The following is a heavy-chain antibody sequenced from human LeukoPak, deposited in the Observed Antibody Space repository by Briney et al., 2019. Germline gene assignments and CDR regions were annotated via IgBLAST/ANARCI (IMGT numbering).Heavy chain of an antibody. D-gene: IGHD7-27*01. V-gene: IGHV4-30-4*08. J-gene: IGHJ4*02. CDR3: SRRLDPGVNWGTFDC. CDR2: IYYSGST. Sequence: PSQTLSLTCTVSGGSISSGDYYWSWIRQPPGKGLEWLGYIYYSGSTYYNPSLRSRVTISVDTSKNQFSLKLSSVTAADTAVYYCSRRLDPGVNWGTFDCWGQGTLVTVSS. CDR1: GGSISSGDYY.